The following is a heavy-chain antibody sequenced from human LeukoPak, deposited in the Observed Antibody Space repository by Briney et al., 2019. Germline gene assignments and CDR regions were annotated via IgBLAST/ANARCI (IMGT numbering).Heavy chain of an antibody. V-gene: IGHV3-23*01. CDR1: GFDFSSYA. CDR2: ITGSGGNT. CDR3: GKDEQGFGMQTSH. D-gene: IGHD1-14*01. J-gene: IGHJ4*02. Sequence: GGSLRLSCAASGFDFSSYAVSWVRQAPGKGLEWVSAITGSGGNTYYADSVRGRFTVSRDNPRDTLYLQMNSLRAEDTAVYYCGKDEQGFGMQTSHWGQGTLVTVSS.